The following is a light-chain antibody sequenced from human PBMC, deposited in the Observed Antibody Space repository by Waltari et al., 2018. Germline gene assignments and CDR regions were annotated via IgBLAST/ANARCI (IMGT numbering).Light chain of an antibody. V-gene: IGKV3-15*01. J-gene: IGKJ3*01. CDR3: QQYNNWPPAFT. Sequence: EIVMTQSPATLSVSPGERATLSCRASQSVSSNLAWYQHKPGQAPRLLIYGASTRATGIPARFSGSGSETEFTLTISNMQSEDFALYYCQQYNNWPPAFTFGPGTKVDIK. CDR2: GAS. CDR1: QSVSSN.